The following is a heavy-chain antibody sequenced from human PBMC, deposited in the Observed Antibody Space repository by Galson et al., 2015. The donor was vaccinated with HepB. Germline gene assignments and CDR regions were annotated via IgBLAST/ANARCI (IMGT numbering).Heavy chain of an antibody. CDR3: ARTSHYYGSGSYGGFDY. CDR1: VFSLSTSGMC. V-gene: IGHV2-70*11. CDR2: IDWDDDK. Sequence: PALVKPTQTLTLTCTFSVFSLSTSGMCVSWIRQPPGKALEWLARIDWDDDKYYSASLKTRLTISKDTSKNQVVLTMTNMDPVDTATYYCARTSHYYGSGSYGGFDYWGQGTLVTVSS. D-gene: IGHD3-10*01. J-gene: IGHJ4*02.